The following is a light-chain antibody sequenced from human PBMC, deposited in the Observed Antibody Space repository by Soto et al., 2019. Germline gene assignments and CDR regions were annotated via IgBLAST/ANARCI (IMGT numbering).Light chain of an antibody. J-gene: IGLJ3*02. CDR3: SSFTSASKEG. CDR1: SSDVGGSNF. CDR2: DVS. V-gene: IGLV2-14*01. Sequence: QSALTQPASVSGSPGQSITISCTGTSSDVGGSNFLSWYQQHPGKAPQLLIYDVSHRPSGVSNRFSGSKSGNTASRTISGLQAEDEADYYCSSFTSASKEGFGGGTKLTVL.